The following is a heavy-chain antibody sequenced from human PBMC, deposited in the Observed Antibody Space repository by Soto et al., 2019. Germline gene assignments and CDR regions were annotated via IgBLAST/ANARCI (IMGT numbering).Heavy chain of an antibody. D-gene: IGHD3-10*01. CDR3: ARSVLLWFGELPPDYYYYGMDV. CDR2: IIPIFGTA. J-gene: IGHJ6*02. V-gene: IGHV1-69*01. CDR1: GGSFSSYA. Sequence: QVQLVQSGAEVKKPGSSVKVSCKASGGSFSSYAISWMRQAPGQGLEWMGGIIPIFGTANYAQKFQGRVTITADESTSTAYMELSSLRSEDTAVYYCARSVLLWFGELPPDYYYYGMDVWGQGTTVTVSS.